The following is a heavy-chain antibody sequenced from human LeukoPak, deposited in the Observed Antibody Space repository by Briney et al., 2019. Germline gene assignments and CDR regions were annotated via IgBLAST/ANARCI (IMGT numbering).Heavy chain of an antibody. CDR1: GFTFSDHY. D-gene: IGHD1-14*01. CDR3: ARDPSLNL. J-gene: IGHJ6*04. Sequence: GGSLRLSCVASGFTFSDHYMDWVRQAPGKGLEWVGRTRNKANSYTTEYAASVEGRFTISRDDSKNSLYLEMNSLKTEDTAVYYCARDPSLNLWGKGTTVTVSS. V-gene: IGHV3-72*01. CDR2: TRNKANSYTT.